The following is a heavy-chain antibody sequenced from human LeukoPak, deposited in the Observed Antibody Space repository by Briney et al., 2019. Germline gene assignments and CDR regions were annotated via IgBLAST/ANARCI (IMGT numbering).Heavy chain of an antibody. J-gene: IGHJ4*02. V-gene: IGHV1-69*04. CDR1: GGTFSSYA. CDR2: IIPILGIA. D-gene: IGHD3-10*01. Sequence: ASVKVSCKASGGTFSSYAISWVRQAPGQGLEWMGRIIPILGIANYAQKFQGRVTITVDKSTSTAYMELSSLRSEDTAVYYCASYRSHYYGSGSYSQWGQGTLVTVSS. CDR3: ASYRSHYYGSGSYSQ.